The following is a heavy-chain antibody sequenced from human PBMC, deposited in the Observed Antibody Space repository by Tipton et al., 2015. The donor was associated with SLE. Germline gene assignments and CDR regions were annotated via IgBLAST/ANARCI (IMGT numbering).Heavy chain of an antibody. CDR3: ALQYDSTGYYWF. Sequence: TLSLTCTVSGGSISISSYYWAWIRQPPGKGLECIGNINYSGTTSYNPSLKSRVTMSVDTSQNQFSLTLRSVTAADTAIYYCALQYDSTGYYWFWGQGTLVTVSS. CDR2: INYSGTT. CDR1: GGSISISSYY. D-gene: IGHD3-22*01. V-gene: IGHV4-39*07. J-gene: IGHJ4*02.